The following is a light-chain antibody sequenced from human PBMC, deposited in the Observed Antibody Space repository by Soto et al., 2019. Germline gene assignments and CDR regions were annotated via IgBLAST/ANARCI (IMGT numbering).Light chain of an antibody. CDR2: GAS. V-gene: IGKV3-20*01. J-gene: IGKJ5*01. CDR1: QSVSSTK. Sequence: EIVLTHSPGTLSFSPGERATLSCRASQSVSSTKLAWYQQRPGQAPSLLIYGASRRATGIPDRFSGSGSGTDFTLTISRLEPEDFAVYYCQQYDSSPITFGQGTRLEIK. CDR3: QQYDSSPIT.